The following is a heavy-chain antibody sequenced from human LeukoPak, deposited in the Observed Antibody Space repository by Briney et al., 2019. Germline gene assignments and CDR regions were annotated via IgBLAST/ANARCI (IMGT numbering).Heavy chain of an antibody. V-gene: IGHV3-7*01. CDR3: ARFGYVAAVDV. J-gene: IGHJ4*02. CDR1: GFSFSAYW. CDR2: INPVGSET. Sequence: PGGSLRLSCAASGFSFSAYWMTWVRQAPGTGLEWVANINPVGSETYYVDPVKGRFSISRGNAKNLVYLQMNSLRAEDTAVYHCARFGYVAAVDVWGQGTPVTVSS. D-gene: IGHD2-15*01.